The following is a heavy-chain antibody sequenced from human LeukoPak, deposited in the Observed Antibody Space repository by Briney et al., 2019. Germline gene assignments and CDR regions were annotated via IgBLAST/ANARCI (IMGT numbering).Heavy chain of an antibody. D-gene: IGHD4-17*01. V-gene: IGHV4-59*01. CDR2: IYYSGST. CDR3: ARGLRGAHDAFDI. J-gene: IGHJ3*02. CDR1: GGSFSGYY. Sequence: SETLSLTCAVYGGSFSGYYWSWIRQPPGKGLEWIGYIYYSGSTNYNPSLKSRVTISVDTSKNQFSLKLSSVTAADTAVYYCARGLRGAHDAFDIWGQGTMVTVSS.